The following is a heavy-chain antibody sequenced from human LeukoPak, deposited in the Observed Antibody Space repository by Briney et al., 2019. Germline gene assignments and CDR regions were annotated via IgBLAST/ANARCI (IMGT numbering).Heavy chain of an antibody. V-gene: IGHV4-59*01. J-gene: IGHJ4*02. D-gene: IGHD3-16*02. CDR2: IYYSGST. CDR1: GGSFSGYY. Sequence: SETLSLTCAVYGGSFSGYYWSWIRQPPGKGLEWIGYIYYSGSTNYNPSLKSRVTISVDTSKNQFSLKLSSVTAADTAVYYCARVTYDYVWGSYRWYYFDYWGQGTLVTVSS. CDR3: ARVTYDYVWGSYRWYYFDY.